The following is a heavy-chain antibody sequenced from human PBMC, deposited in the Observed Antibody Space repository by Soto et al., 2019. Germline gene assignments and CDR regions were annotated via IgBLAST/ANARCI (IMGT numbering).Heavy chain of an antibody. CDR1: GVILSSCC. CDR3: ARATIYSYGQPSFDY. V-gene: IGHV3-33*01. J-gene: IGHJ4*02. CDR2: IWYDGSNK. Sequence: SLRLSGAGSGVILSSCCMHWVRHAPGKGLEWVSVIWYDGSNKYYADSVKGRFTISRDNSKNTLYLQMNSLRAEDTAVYYCARATIYSYGQPSFDYWGQGTLVTVSS. D-gene: IGHD5-18*01.